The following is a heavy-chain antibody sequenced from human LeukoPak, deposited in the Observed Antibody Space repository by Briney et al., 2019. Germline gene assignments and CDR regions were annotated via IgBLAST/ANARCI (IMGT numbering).Heavy chain of an antibody. CDR3: ARDKAGIVGAIYYYYYMDV. CDR1: GFTFSSYS. Sequence: GGSLRLSCAASGFTFSSYSMNWVRQAPGKGLEWVSYISSSSSTIYYADSVKGRFTFSRDNAKNSLYLQMNSLRAEDTAVYYCARDKAGIVGAIYYYYYMDVWGKGTTVTVSS. CDR2: ISSSSSTI. D-gene: IGHD1-26*01. V-gene: IGHV3-48*04. J-gene: IGHJ6*03.